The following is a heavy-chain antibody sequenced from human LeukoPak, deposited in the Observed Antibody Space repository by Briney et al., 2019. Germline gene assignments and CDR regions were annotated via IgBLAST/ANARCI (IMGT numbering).Heavy chain of an antibody. CDR1: ELTFSTSG. CDR3: AKSILDIAVAGPFDY. D-gene: IGHD6-19*01. J-gene: IGHJ4*02. V-gene: IGHV3-21*04. CDR2: IGPTGSDR. Sequence: GGSLRLSCTASELTFSTSGFNWVRQAPGKGLEWVASIGPTGSDRYHADSIKGRFTISRDNANNFLYLQMNSLRAEDMALYYCAKSILDIAVAGPFDYWGQGTLVTVSS.